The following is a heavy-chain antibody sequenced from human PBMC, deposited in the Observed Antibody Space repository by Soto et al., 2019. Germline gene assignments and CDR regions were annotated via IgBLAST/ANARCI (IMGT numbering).Heavy chain of an antibody. J-gene: IGHJ4*02. D-gene: IGHD1-26*01. V-gene: IGHV4-59*01. CDR3: ARENPAYVGATDY. CDR1: GGSISSYY. CDR2: IYYSGST. Sequence: SETLSLTCTVSGGSISSYYWSWIRQPPGKGLEWIGYIYYSGSTNYNPSLKSRVTISVDTSKNQFSLKLSSVTAADTAVYYCARENPAYVGATDYWDQGTLVTVSS.